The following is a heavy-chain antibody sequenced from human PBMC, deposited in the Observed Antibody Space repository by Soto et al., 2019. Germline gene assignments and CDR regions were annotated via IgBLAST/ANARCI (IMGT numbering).Heavy chain of an antibody. J-gene: IGHJ5*01. CDR1: GGSIYSGGYY. D-gene: IGHD3-10*01. CDR3: ARCGGSGIDP. CDR2: IYYSGST. V-gene: IGHV4-31*03. Sequence: PSERMSLTCTVSGGSIYSGGYYWSWIRQHPGKGLEWIGYIYYSGSTYYNQSLKSRVTISVDTSKNQFSLKLSSVTAADTAGYYCARCGGSGIDPWGQGTQVTVSS.